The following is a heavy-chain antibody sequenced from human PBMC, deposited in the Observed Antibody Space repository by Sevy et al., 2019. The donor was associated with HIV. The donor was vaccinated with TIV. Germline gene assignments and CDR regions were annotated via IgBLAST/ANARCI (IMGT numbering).Heavy chain of an antibody. V-gene: IGHV5-51*01. J-gene: IGHJ6*02. CDR2: IYPGDSDT. CDR3: ARQDPTYYYGMDV. CDR1: GYSFTSYW. D-gene: IGHD1-1*01. Sequence: GESLKISCKGSGYSFTSYWIGWVRQMPGKGLEWMGIIYPGDSDTRYSPSFQGQVTISADKSINTAYLQWSSLKASYTAMYYCARQDPTYYYGMDVWGQGTTVTVSS.